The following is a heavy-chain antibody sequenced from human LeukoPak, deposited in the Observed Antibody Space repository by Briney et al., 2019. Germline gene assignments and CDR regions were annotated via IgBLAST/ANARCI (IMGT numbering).Heavy chain of an antibody. Sequence: AASVKVSCKASGYTFTSYGINWVRQATGQGLEWMGWMNPNSGNTGYAQKFQGRVTMTRNTSISTAYMELSSLRSEDTAVYYCAREVATDYYYYYGMDVWGQGTTVTVSS. CDR2: MNPNSGNT. V-gene: IGHV1-8*01. D-gene: IGHD5-12*01. J-gene: IGHJ6*02. CDR3: AREVATDYYYYYGMDV. CDR1: GYTFTSYG.